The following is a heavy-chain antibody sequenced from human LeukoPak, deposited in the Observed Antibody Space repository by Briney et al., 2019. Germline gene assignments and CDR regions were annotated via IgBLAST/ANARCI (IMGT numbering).Heavy chain of an antibody. CDR1: GGSISSGGYS. V-gene: IGHV4-30-2*01. Sequence: SETLSLTCAVSGGSISSGGYSWSWIRQPPGKGLEWIGYIYHSGSTYYNPSLKSRITISVDRSKNQFSLNLSSATAADTAVYNCARVGGGDAFDIWGQGTMVTVSS. D-gene: IGHD6-25*01. J-gene: IGHJ3*02. CDR3: ARVGGGDAFDI. CDR2: IYHSGST.